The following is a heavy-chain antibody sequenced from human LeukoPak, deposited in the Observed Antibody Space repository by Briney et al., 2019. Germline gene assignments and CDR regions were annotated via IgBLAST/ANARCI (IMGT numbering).Heavy chain of an antibody. CDR1: GFPFSSYW. D-gene: IGHD4-17*01. V-gene: IGHV3-7*03. CDR2: IKQDGSEK. Sequence: PGGSLRLSCAASGFPFSSYWMSWVRQAPGKGLEWVANIKQDGSEKYYVDSVKGRFTISRDNAKNSLYLQMNSLRAEDTAVYYCARDVGTVTTAAFDIWGQGTMVTVSS. J-gene: IGHJ3*02. CDR3: ARDVGTVTTAAFDI.